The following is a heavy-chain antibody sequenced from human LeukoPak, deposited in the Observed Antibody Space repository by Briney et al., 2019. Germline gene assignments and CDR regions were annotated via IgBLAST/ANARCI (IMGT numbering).Heavy chain of an antibody. Sequence: GGSLRLSCAASGFTVSSNYMSWVRQAPGKGLEWVSVIYSGGSTYYADSVKGRFTISRDNSKNTLYLQMNSLRAEDTAVYYCARGVYYGSGSYYYFDYWGEGTLVTVSS. CDR2: IYSGGST. J-gene: IGHJ4*02. CDR1: GFTVSSNY. D-gene: IGHD3-10*01. V-gene: IGHV3-53*01. CDR3: ARGVYYGSGSYYYFDY.